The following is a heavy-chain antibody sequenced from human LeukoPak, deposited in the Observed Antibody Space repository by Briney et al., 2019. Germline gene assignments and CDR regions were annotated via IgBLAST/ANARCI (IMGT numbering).Heavy chain of an antibody. Sequence: ASVKVSCKASGGTFSSYAISWVRQAPGQGLEWMGRIIPILGIANYAQKFQGRVTITTDESTSTAYMELSSLRSEDTAVYFCARARGYSGYHPIDYWGQGTLVTVSS. J-gene: IGHJ4*02. CDR2: IIPILGIA. CDR1: GGTFSSYA. V-gene: IGHV1-69*04. D-gene: IGHD5-12*01. CDR3: ARARGYSGYHPIDY.